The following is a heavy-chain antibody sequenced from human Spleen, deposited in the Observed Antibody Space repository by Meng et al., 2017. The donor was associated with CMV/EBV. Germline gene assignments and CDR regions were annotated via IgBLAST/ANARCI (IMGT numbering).Heavy chain of an antibody. Sequence: SETLSLTCAVYGGSFSGYYWSWIRQPPGKGLEWIGEINHSGSTNYNPSLKSRVTISVDTSKNQFSLKLSSVTAADTAVYYCARVTYGDNWFDPWGQGTLVTVSS. D-gene: IGHD4-17*01. CDR2: INHSGST. CDR3: ARVTYGDNWFDP. J-gene: IGHJ5*02. CDR1: GGSFSGYY. V-gene: IGHV4-34*01.